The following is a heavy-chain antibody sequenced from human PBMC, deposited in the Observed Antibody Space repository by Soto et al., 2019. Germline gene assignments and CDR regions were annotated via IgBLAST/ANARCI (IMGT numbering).Heavy chain of an antibody. CDR1: GDSVSSNSAA. V-gene: IGHV6-1*01. Sequence: KQSQTLSLTCAISGDSVSSNSAAWNWIRQSPSRGLEWLGRTYYRSKWYNDYAVSVKSRITINPDTSKNQFSLQLNSVTPEDTAVYYCACSSGWYSYYYYGMDVWGQGTTVTVSS. D-gene: IGHD6-19*01. CDR3: ACSSGWYSYYYYGMDV. CDR2: TYYRSKWYN. J-gene: IGHJ6*02.